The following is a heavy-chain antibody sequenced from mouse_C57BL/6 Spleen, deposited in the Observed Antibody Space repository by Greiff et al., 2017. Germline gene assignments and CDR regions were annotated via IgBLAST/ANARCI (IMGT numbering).Heavy chain of an antibody. V-gene: IGHV1-26*01. J-gene: IGHJ3*01. CDR3: ARGDFDYYGPFAY. Sequence: VQLQQSGPELVKPGASVKISCKASGYTFTDYYMNWVKQSHGKSLEWIGDINPNNGGTSYNQKFKGKATLTVDKSSSTAYMELRSLTSEDSAVYYCARGDFDYYGPFAYWGQGTLVTVSA. CDR2: INPNNGGT. D-gene: IGHD1-2*01. CDR1: GYTFTDYY.